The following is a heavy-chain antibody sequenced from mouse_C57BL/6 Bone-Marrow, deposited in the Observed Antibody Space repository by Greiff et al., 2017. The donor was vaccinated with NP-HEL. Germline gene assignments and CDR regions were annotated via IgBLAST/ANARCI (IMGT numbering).Heavy chain of an antibody. J-gene: IGHJ2*01. CDR1: GYTFTSYW. Sequence: VQLQQPGAELVKPGASVKLSCKASGYTFTSYWMQWVKQRPGQGLEWIGEIAPSDSYTNYHQKFKGKATLTVDTSSSTAYMQLSRLTSEDSAVYYCARGPFDYWGQGTTLTVSS. CDR2: IAPSDSYT. CDR3: ARGPFDY. V-gene: IGHV1-50*01.